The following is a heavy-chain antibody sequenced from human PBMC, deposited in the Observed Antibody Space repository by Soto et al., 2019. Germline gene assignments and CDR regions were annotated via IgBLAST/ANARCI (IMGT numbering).Heavy chain of an antibody. V-gene: IGHV1-69*02. Sequence: QVQLVRSGAEVKKPGSSVKVSCKASGGTFSSYTISWVRQAPGQGLEWMGRIIPILGIANYAQKFQGRVTXXAXKXXSTAYMELSSLRSEDTAVYYWARVDYGSGTPWFDPWGQGTLVTVSS. CDR2: IIPILGIA. CDR1: GGTFSSYT. J-gene: IGHJ5*02. D-gene: IGHD3-10*01. CDR3: ARVDYGSGTPWFDP.